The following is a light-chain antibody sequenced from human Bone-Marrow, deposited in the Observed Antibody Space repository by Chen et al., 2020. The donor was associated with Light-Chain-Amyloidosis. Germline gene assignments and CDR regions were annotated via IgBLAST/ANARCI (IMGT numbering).Light chain of an antibody. CDR1: DLPTQY. V-gene: IGLV3-25*03. CDR3: QSGHSSGTYEVI. Sequence: SYELTQPRSVSVSPGQTARITYSGDDLPTQYAYWYQQKPGQAPVLVIHRDTERPSGISERFSGSSSATTATLTISVVQSEDEADYHCQSGHSSGTYEVIFGGGTKLTVL. CDR2: RDT. J-gene: IGLJ2*01.